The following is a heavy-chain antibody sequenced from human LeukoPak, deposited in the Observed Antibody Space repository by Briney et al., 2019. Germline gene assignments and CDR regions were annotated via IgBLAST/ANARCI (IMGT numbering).Heavy chain of an antibody. Sequence: SETLSLTCTVSGGSISSGDYYWSWIRQPPGKGLEWIGYIYYSGSTYYNPFLKSRVTISVDTSKNQFSLKLSSVTASDTAVYYCASRHSRDFWIDWGQGTLVTVSS. J-gene: IGHJ4*02. V-gene: IGHV4-30-4*01. CDR2: IYYSGST. CDR3: ASRHSRDFWID. D-gene: IGHD3-3*01. CDR1: GGSISSGDYY.